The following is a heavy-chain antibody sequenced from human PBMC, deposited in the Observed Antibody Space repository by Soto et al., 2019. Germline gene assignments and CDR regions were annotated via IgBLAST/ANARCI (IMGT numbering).Heavy chain of an antibody. J-gene: IGHJ5*02. CDR1: GYLISSGYY. V-gene: IGHV4-38-2*01. CDR2: IDYSGRT. Sequence: SETLSLTCSVSGYLISSGYYWGWIRQTPGKGLEWLGSIDYSGRTYYNPSLKSRVSTSVDLSKNQFSLNLRSVTAADTAVYYCATSEYSSLSVNWFDPWGQGTLVTVSS. D-gene: IGHD6-6*01. CDR3: ATSEYSSLSVNWFDP.